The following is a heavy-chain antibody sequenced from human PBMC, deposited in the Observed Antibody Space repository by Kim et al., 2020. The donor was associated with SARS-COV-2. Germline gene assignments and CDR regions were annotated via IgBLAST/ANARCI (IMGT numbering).Heavy chain of an antibody. V-gene: IGHV3-11*06. CDR2: ISSSSSYT. CDR1: GFTFSDYY. D-gene: IGHD1-1*01. J-gene: IGHJ5*02. Sequence: GSLRLSCAASGFTFSDYYMSWIRQAPGKGLEWVSYISSSSSYTNYADSVKGRFTISRDNAKNSLYLQMNSLRAEDTAVYYCARGPGERILDHNWFDPWGQGTLVTVSS. CDR3: ARGPGERILDHNWFDP.